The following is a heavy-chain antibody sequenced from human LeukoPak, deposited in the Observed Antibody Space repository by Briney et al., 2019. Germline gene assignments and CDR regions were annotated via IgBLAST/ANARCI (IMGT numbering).Heavy chain of an antibody. Sequence: GGSLRLSCAASGFTFSSYWMSWVRQAPGKGLEWVANIKQAGSEKCYVDSVKGRFTISRDDAKNSLYLQMNSLRAEDTAVYYCARIRGVWLYDYWGQGALVTVSS. V-gene: IGHV3-7*01. CDR3: ARIRGVWLYDY. CDR2: IKQAGSEK. J-gene: IGHJ4*02. CDR1: GFTFSSYW. D-gene: IGHD3-22*01.